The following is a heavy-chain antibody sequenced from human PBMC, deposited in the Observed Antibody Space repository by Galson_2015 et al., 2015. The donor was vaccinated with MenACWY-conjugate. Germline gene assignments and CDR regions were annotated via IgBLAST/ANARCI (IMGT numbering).Heavy chain of an antibody. Sequence: SVKVSCKASGYTFNTYYMHWVRQAPGQGLEWVGIISPHGGSTTYAQKFQGRVAMTRDTSTSTVYMELSSLRSEDTAVYYCARGRGSYYYGMDVWGQGTTVTVSS. CDR1: GYTFNTYY. CDR2: ISPHGGST. J-gene: IGHJ6*02. V-gene: IGHV1-46*02. D-gene: IGHD1-26*01. CDR3: ARGRGSYYYGMDV.